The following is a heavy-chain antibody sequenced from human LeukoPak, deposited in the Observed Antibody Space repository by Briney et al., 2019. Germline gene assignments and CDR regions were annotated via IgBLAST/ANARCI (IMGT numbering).Heavy chain of an antibody. Sequence: SETLSLTCAVYGGSFSGYYWSWIRQPPGKGLEWIGEINHSGSTNYNPSLKSRVTISVDTSKNQFSLKLSSVTAADTAVYYCASRCSSTSCYPYGMDVWGQRTTVTVSS. J-gene: IGHJ6*02. CDR3: ASRCSSTSCYPYGMDV. CDR1: GGSFSGYY. D-gene: IGHD2-2*01. CDR2: INHSGST. V-gene: IGHV4-34*01.